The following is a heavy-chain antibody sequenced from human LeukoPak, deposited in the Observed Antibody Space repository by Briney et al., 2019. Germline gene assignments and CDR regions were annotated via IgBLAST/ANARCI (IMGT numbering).Heavy chain of an antibody. V-gene: IGHV3-21*01. D-gene: IGHD1-1*01. CDR3: ARSLTTLTYEGY. Sequence: KAGGSLRFSCAASGFTFSSYMMNWVRQAPGKGLEWVSSINSGSTYTYYTESVKGRFTVSRDNAKNSLFLQMNSLRAEDTAIYYCARSLTTLTYEGYWGQGTLVTVSS. CDR2: INSGSTYT. J-gene: IGHJ4*02. CDR1: GFTFSSYM.